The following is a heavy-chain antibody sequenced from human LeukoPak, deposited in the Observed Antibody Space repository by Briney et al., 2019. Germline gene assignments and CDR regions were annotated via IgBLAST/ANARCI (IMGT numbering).Heavy chain of an antibody. CDR2: IYSGGST. D-gene: IGHD3-10*01. CDR3: VKDSYDYGSGSLAQYFQH. J-gene: IGHJ1*01. CDR1: GFTVSSNY. Sequence: GGSLRLSCAASGFTVSSNYMSWVRQAPGKGPEWVSVIYSGGSTYYADSVKGRFTISRDNSKNRLYLQMSSLRAEDTAVYYCVKDSYDYGSGSLAQYFQHWGQGTLVTVSS. V-gene: IGHV3-53*05.